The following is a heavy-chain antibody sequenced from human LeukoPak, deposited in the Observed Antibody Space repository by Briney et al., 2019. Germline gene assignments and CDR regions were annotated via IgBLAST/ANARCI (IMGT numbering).Heavy chain of an antibody. CDR2: MTASSVTF. CDR1: GFTFSSYA. D-gene: IGHD3-9*01. CDR3: ARSLTGYDPLSAF. Sequence: GGSLRLSCEVSGFTFSSYAMNWVRQVPGRGLEWIAYMTASSVTFYYADSVRGRFTISRDNAKNSLFLQMDSLTVEDTAVYYCARSLTGYDPLSAFWGHGTLVTVS. V-gene: IGHV3-48*03. J-gene: IGHJ4*01.